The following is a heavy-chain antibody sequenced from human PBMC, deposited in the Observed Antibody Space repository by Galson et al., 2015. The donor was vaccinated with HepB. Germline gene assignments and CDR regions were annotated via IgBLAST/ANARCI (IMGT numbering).Heavy chain of an antibody. J-gene: IGHJ4*02. V-gene: IGHV1-58*02. CDR2: IVVGSGNT. CDR1: GFNFTSSA. Sequence: SVKVSCKASGFNFTSSAMQWVRQARGQRLEWIGWIVVGSGNTKDAQKFQERVTITRDMSTRTAYMGLSSLRSEDTAVYYCAAGIAGTTTPDFDYWGQGTLVTVSS. D-gene: IGHD1-7*01. CDR3: AAGIAGTTTPDFDY.